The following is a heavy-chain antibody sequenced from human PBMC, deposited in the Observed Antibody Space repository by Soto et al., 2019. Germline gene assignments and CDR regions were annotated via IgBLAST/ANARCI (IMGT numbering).Heavy chain of an antibody. D-gene: IGHD6-13*01. V-gene: IGHV3-30*18. CDR1: GFTFSSYA. CDR2: ISYDGSNK. J-gene: IGHJ6*02. CDR3: AKDLYSSNIYYYGMDV. Sequence: GGSLRLSCAASGFTFSSYAMSWVRQAPGKGLEWVAVISYDGSNKYYADSVKGRFTISRDNSKNTLYLQMNSLRAEDTAVYYCAKDLYSSNIYYYGMDVWGQGTTVTVSS.